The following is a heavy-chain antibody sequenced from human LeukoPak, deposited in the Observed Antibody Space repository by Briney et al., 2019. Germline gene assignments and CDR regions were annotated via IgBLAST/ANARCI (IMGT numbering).Heavy chain of an antibody. CDR2: INPNSGDT. CDR3: ARVRYRLAETYIDY. J-gene: IGHJ4*02. CDR1: GYTFIAYY. D-gene: IGHD3-16*01. V-gene: IGHV1-2*02. Sequence: ASVKVSCKASGYTFIAYYMHWVRQAPGQGLEWMGWINPNSGDTNYAQKFQGRVTMTRDTSISTAYMELSRLRSDDTAVYYRARVRYRLAETYIDYWGQGTLVTVSS.